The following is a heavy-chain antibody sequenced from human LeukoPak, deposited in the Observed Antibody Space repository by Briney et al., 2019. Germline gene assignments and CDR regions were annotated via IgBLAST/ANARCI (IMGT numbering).Heavy chain of an antibody. Sequence: SETLSLTCTVSGGSISSYYWSWIRQPPGKGLEWIGTIYYSGSTYYNPSLKSRVTISVDTSKNQFALQLSSVTAADTAVYYCARLDYYYYYMDVWGKGTTVTVSS. CDR2: IYYSGST. J-gene: IGHJ6*03. V-gene: IGHV4-59*12. CDR1: GGSISSYY. CDR3: ARLDYYYYYMDV.